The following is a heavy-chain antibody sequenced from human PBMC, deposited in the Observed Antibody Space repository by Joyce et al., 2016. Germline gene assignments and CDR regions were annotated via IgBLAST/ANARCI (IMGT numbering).Heavy chain of an antibody. Sequence: EVQLVESGGGLVQPGGSLRLSCEASGFTFSGYGMTWVRQDPGKGLEWVAHINEDGSKKYYVDSVKGRFTISRDNTKNSLFLQMNSLRAEDTAVYFCAKHVIWGQGTMVTVSS. CDR3: AKHVI. CDR1: GFTFSGYG. J-gene: IGHJ3*02. CDR2: INEDGSKK. V-gene: IGHV3-7*03.